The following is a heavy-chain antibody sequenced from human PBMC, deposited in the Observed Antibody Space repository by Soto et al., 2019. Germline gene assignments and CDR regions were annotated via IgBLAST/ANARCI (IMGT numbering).Heavy chain of an antibody. Sequence: SVKVSCKASGGTFSSYTISWVRQAPGQGLEWMGRIIPILGIANYAQKFQGRVTITADKSTSTAYMELSSLRSEDTAVYYCARPSPESSSGPDYWGQGTLVTVSS. CDR2: IIPILGIA. V-gene: IGHV1-69*02. CDR3: ARPSPESSSGPDY. CDR1: GGTFSSYT. D-gene: IGHD3-22*01. J-gene: IGHJ4*02.